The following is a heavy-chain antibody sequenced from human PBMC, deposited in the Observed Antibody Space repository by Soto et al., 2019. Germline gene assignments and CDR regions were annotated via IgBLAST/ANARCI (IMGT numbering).Heavy chain of an antibody. V-gene: IGHV4-59*08. CDR1: GGSISSYY. Sequence: SETLSLTCTVSGGSISSYYWSWIRQPPGKGLEWIGYIHYSGSTNYNPSLKSRVTISVDTSKNQFSLKVSSVTAADTAVYYCARHSSGWFNWFDPWGKGTLVTVSS. J-gene: IGHJ5*02. D-gene: IGHD6-19*01. CDR2: IHYSGST. CDR3: ARHSSGWFNWFDP.